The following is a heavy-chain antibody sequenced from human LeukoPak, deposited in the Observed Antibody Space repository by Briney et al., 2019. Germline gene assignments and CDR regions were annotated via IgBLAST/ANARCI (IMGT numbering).Heavy chain of an antibody. D-gene: IGHD4-17*01. Sequence: SEALSLTCAVSSGSLSGYSWGWIRQAPGKGLDWIGEIHHSGSTTYNSSLKNRVTISLDKPKSQFSLILTSVTAADTAVYYCTRQSGTVTPIDYWGQGILVTVSS. CDR1: SGSLSGYS. CDR2: IHHSGST. CDR3: TRQSGTVTPIDY. J-gene: IGHJ4*02. V-gene: IGHV4-34*01.